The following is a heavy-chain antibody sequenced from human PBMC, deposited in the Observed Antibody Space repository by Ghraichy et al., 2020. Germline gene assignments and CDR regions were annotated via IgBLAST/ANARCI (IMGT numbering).Heavy chain of an antibody. CDR2: ISYEGSNK. V-gene: IGHV3-30*18. CDR1: GFTFSSYA. CDR3: AKDLGYSRGWFLEY. D-gene: IGHD6-19*01. Sequence: GGSLRLSCAASGFTFSSYAMHWVRQAPGKGPEWVALISYEGSNKYYAGSVKGRFTISRDNSRNTLYLQTNSLRQDDTAVYYCAKDLGYSRGWFLEYWGQGTLVTVSS. J-gene: IGHJ4*02.